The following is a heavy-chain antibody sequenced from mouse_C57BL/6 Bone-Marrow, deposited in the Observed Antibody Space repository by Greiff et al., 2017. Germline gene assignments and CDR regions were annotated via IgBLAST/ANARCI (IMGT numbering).Heavy chain of an antibody. Sequence: QVQLQQSGAELARPGASVKLSCKASGYTFTSYGISWVKQRTGQGLEWIGEIYPRSGNTYYNEKFKGKATLTADKSSSTAYMELRSLTSEDSAVYFCARGGIYYDYDACFAYWGQGTLVTVSA. D-gene: IGHD2-4*01. V-gene: IGHV1-81*01. CDR3: ARGGIYYDYDACFAY. CDR1: GYTFTSYG. CDR2: IYPRSGNT. J-gene: IGHJ3*01.